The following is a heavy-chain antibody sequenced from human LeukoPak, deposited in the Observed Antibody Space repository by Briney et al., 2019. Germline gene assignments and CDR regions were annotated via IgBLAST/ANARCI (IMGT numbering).Heavy chain of an antibody. CDR1: GYTFTSYY. J-gene: IGHJ4*02. CDR3: ARSGRTGIDY. D-gene: IGHD1-26*01. Sequence: ASVKVSCKASGYTFTSYYMHWVRQAPGQGLEWMGIINPSGGSTSYAQKFQGRVTMTRDTSTSTVYMELSRLRSDDTAVYYCARSGRTGIDYWGQGTLVTVSS. V-gene: IGHV1-46*01. CDR2: INPSGGST.